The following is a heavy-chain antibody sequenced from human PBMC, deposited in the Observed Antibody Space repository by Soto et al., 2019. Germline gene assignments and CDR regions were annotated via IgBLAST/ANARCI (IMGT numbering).Heavy chain of an antibody. CDR1: GGSIRSSSYY. V-gene: IGHV4-39*01. J-gene: IGHJ4*02. CDR3: ARATPVLRFLEWLLLYYLDY. D-gene: IGHD3-3*01. Sequence: SETLSLTCTVSGGSIRSSSYYWGWIRQPPGKGLEWIGSIYYSGSTYYNPSLKSRVTISVDTSKNQFSLKLSSVTAADTAVYYCARATPVLRFLEWLLLYYLDYWGQGTLVTVSS. CDR2: IYYSGST.